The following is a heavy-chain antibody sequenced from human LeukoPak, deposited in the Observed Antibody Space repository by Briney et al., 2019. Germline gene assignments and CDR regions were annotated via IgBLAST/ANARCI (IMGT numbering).Heavy chain of an antibody. D-gene: IGHD6-6*01. J-gene: IGHJ4*02. Sequence: PGGSLRLSCVASGFTFSSYAMSWVRQAPGKGLEWVSAISGSGGSTYYADSVKGRFTISRDDSKNTLYLQMNSLRAEDTAVYYCAKTPPRYSSSPMFDYWGQGTLVTVSS. CDR1: GFTFSSYA. CDR2: ISGSGGST. CDR3: AKTPPRYSSSPMFDY. V-gene: IGHV3-23*01.